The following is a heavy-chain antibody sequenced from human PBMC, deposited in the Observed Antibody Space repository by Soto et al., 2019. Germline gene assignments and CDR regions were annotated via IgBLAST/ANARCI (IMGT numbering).Heavy chain of an antibody. Sequence: QMQLVQSGAEVKRPGASVRVSCKSSGYTFTSFYIHWVRQAPGQGLEWMGIINPSGGITNFAHIFQGRVTKTRDKSTNTNYMERSSMKSDDTAVYYCASSPAFSSSWYGIPPDPSHGMDVWGQGTTVTVS. D-gene: IGHD6-13*01. CDR1: GYTFTSFY. CDR3: ASSPAFSSSWYGIPPDPSHGMDV. CDR2: INPSGGIT. V-gene: IGHV1-46*01. J-gene: IGHJ6*02.